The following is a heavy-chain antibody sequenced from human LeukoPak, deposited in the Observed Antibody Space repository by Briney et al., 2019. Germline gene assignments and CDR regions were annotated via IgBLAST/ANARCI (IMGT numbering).Heavy chain of an antibody. Sequence: GGSLRLSCAASGFTFSSYGMHWVRQAPGKGLEWVAFIRYDGSNKYYADSVKGRFTISRDNSKNTLYLRMNSLRAEDTAVYYCAKDSSVYYYDSRSLDYWGQGTLVTVSS. CDR3: AKDSSVYYYDSRSLDY. CDR1: GFTFSSYG. V-gene: IGHV3-30*02. CDR2: IRYDGSNK. D-gene: IGHD3-22*01. J-gene: IGHJ4*02.